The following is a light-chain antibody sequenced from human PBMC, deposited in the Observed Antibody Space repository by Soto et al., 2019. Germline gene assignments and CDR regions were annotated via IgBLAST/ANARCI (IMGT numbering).Light chain of an antibody. CDR2: DGS. CDR3: QQYDTYPYT. CDR1: QSVRSW. J-gene: IGKJ2*01. Sequence: DIQMTQSPSTLPASVGDRVTITCRASQSVRSWLAWYQQKPGKAPSLLIYDGSSLQSGVPSRFSGSGSGTGFTLTISSLQPDDFASYYCQQYDTYPYTFGQGTKVELK. V-gene: IGKV1-5*01.